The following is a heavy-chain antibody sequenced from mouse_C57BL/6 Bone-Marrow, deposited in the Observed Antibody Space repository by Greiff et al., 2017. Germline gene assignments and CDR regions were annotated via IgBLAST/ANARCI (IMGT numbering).Heavy chain of an antibody. CDR2: IYPSDSET. J-gene: IGHJ3*01. CDR1: GYTFTSYW. CDR3: ARRLRNWFAY. Sequence: QVHVKQPGAELVRPGSSVKLSCKASGYTFTSYWMDWVKQRPGQGLEWIGNIYPSDSETHYNQKFKDKATLTVDKSSSTAYMQLSGLTSEDSAVYYCARRLRNWFAYWGQGTLVTVSA. V-gene: IGHV1-61*01. D-gene: IGHD3-2*02.